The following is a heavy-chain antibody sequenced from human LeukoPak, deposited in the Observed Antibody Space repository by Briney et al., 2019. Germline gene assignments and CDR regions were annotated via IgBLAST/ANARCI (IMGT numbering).Heavy chain of an antibody. CDR3: ARDNGGFRSIYYYMDV. CDR1: GGSINSGGSY. J-gene: IGHJ6*03. D-gene: IGHD2-8*01. V-gene: IGHV4-31*03. Sequence: TPSQTLSLTCTVSGGSINSGGSYWSWIRQHPGKGLEWIGCIYYSWSTYYNPSLKSRVTLSLDTSKNQFSLKLSSVTAADTAVYYCARDNGGFRSIYYYMDVWGKGTTVTASS. CDR2: IYYSWST.